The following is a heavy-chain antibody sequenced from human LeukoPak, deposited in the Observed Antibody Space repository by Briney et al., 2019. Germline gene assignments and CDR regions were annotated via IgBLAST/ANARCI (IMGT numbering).Heavy chain of an antibody. V-gene: IGHV4-59*12. D-gene: IGHD5-18*01. CDR1: GGSINNY. Sequence: SETLSLTCAVSGGSINNYWSWIRQPPGKGLEWIGNIFYSGSTNYNPSLKSRVTISVDTSKNQFSLKLSSVTAADTAVYYCAGDGSPDDTAMVPWGQGTLVTVSS. CDR2: IFYSGST. CDR3: AGDGSPDDTAMVP. J-gene: IGHJ5*02.